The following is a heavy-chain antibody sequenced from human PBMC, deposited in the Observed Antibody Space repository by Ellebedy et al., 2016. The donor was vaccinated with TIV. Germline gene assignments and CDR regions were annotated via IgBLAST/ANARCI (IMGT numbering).Heavy chain of an antibody. CDR1: GYTFTSYG. D-gene: IGHD4-11*01. Sequence: AASVKVSCKASGYTFTSYGISWVRQAPGQGLEWMGWISAYNGNTNYAQKFQGRVTMTTDTSTSTAYMDLRTLRSDDTAVYFCARRSRLDYSIREMYYFDYWGQGTLVTVSS. CDR2: ISAYNGNT. J-gene: IGHJ4*02. CDR3: ARRSRLDYSIREMYYFDY. V-gene: IGHV1-18*01.